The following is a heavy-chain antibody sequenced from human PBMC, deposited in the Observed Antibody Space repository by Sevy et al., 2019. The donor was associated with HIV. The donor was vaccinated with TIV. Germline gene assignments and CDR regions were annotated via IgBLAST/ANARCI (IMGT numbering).Heavy chain of an antibody. J-gene: IGHJ5*02. V-gene: IGHV4-59*01. D-gene: IGHD3-22*01. CDR3: ARDYYDNRPRGFDP. Sequence: SETLSLTCTVSGDSISGYFWSWIRQPPGKGLEWIGYISDSGSTNYNPSLKSRVTISVDTSKNQFSLKLKSVTAADMAVYYCARDYYDNRPRGFDPWGQGTLVTVSS. CDR2: ISDSGST. CDR1: GDSISGYF.